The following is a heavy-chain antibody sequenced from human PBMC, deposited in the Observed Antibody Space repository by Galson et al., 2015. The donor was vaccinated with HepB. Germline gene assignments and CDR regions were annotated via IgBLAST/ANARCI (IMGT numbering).Heavy chain of an antibody. Sequence: SLRLSCAASGFTFSSYSMNWVRQAPGKGLEWVSSISSSSSYIYYADSVKGRFTISRDNAKNSLYLQMNSLRAEDTAVYYCARDPTTMIVGGGDYWGQGTLVTVSS. CDR1: GFTFSSYS. J-gene: IGHJ4*02. V-gene: IGHV3-21*01. D-gene: IGHD3-22*01. CDR2: ISSSSSYI. CDR3: ARDPTTMIVGGGDY.